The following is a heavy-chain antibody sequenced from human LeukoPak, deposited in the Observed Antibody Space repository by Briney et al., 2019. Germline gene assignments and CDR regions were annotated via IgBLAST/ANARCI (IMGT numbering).Heavy chain of an antibody. CDR1: GGSFSGYY. CDR3: ARENVDIVATIRVYYFDY. Sequence: PSETLSLTCAVYGGSFSGYYWSWIRQPPGKGLEWIGEINHSGSTNYNPSLKSRVTISVDTSKSQFSLKLSSVTAADTAVYYCARENVDIVATIRVYYFDYWGQGTLVTVSS. CDR2: INHSGST. J-gene: IGHJ4*02. V-gene: IGHV4-34*01. D-gene: IGHD5-12*01.